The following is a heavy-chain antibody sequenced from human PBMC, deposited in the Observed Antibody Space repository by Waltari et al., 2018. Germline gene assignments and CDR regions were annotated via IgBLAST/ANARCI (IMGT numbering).Heavy chain of an antibody. CDR1: GGSFSGYY. Sequence: QVQLQQWGAGLLKPSETLSLTCAVYGGSFSGYYWSWIRQPPGKGLEWIGEINHSGSTNYNPSLKSRVTISVDTSKNQFSLKLSSVTAADTAVYYCARADYGDYLFDYWGQGTLVTVSS. CDR2: INHSGST. V-gene: IGHV4-34*01. CDR3: ARADYGDYLFDY. D-gene: IGHD4-17*01. J-gene: IGHJ4*02.